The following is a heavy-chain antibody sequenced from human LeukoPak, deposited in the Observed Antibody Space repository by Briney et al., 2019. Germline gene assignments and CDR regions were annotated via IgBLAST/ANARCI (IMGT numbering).Heavy chain of an antibody. CDR3: ARDCSSTTCYKLFDS. CDR1: GFSFSTYA. CDR2: IAYDGSTE. J-gene: IGHJ4*02. D-gene: IGHD2-2*02. Sequence: PGRSLRLSCGASGFSFSTYAMHWVRQAPGKGLEWVALIAYDGSTEYYPDSVKGRFTISRDNSKKTLYLQMNSLRPEDTAVYYCARDCSSTTCYKLFDSWGQGTLVTVSS. V-gene: IGHV3-30-3*01.